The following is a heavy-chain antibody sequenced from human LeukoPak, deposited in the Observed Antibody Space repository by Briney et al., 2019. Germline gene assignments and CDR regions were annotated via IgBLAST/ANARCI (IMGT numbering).Heavy chain of an antibody. D-gene: IGHD2-8*01. CDR3: ARLGVEDY. J-gene: IGHJ4*02. CDR2: INPNSGGT. Sequence: ASVKVSCKASGYTFTGKYMYWVRQAPGQGLEWMGWINPNSGGTNYAQKSQGRVTMTRDTSISTAYMEVSRLRYDDTAVYYCARLGVEDYWGQGTLVTVSS. V-gene: IGHV1-2*02. CDR1: GYTFTGKY.